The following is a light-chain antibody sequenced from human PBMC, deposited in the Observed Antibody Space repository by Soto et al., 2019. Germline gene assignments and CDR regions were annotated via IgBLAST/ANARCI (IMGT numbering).Light chain of an antibody. J-gene: IGKJ5*01. V-gene: IGKV3-15*01. CDR2: GAS. CDR3: QQYDYWPPFT. CDR1: QSISDN. Sequence: ILMTHSPATLSVSPVEIVTLSLSASQSISDNLAWSQQKPGQPPRLLIYGASVRATGIPARFRGSGSGTEFTLTISSLQSEDFAVYYCQQYDYWPPFTFGQGTRLEI.